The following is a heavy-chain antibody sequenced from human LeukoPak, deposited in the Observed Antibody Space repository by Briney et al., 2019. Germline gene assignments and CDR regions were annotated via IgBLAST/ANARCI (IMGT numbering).Heavy chain of an antibody. CDR2: ISGSGGST. CDR3: ARALWFGEFLFDY. V-gene: IGHV3-23*01. D-gene: IGHD3-10*01. J-gene: IGHJ4*02. CDR1: GFTFSSYA. Sequence: AGGSLRLSRAASGFTFSSYAMSWVRQAPGKGLEWVSGISGSGGSTYYADSVKGRFTISRDNSKNTLYLQMNSLRAEDTAVYYCARALWFGEFLFDYWGQGTLVTVSS.